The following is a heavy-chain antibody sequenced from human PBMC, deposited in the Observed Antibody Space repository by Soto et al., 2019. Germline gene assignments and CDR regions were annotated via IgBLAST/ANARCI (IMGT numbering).Heavy chain of an antibody. J-gene: IGHJ3*02. CDR3: AKDNYYGSGSYRDAFDI. CDR1: GFTFSSYA. CDR2: ISGSGGST. D-gene: IGHD3-10*01. Sequence: GGSLRLSCAASGFTFSSYAMSWVRQAPGKGLEWVSAISGSGGSTYYADSVKGRFTISRDNSKNTLYLQMNSLRAEDTAVYYCAKDNYYGSGSYRDAFDIWGQGTMVTVSS. V-gene: IGHV3-23*01.